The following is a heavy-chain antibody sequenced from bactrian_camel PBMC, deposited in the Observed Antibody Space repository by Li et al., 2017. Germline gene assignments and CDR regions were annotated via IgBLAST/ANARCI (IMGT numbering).Heavy chain of an antibody. D-gene: IGHD5*01. V-gene: IGHV3S42*01. CDR3: TIGGMATGRY. CDR1: GFQFADYP. Sequence: VQLVESGGGLVQPGGSLRLSCSASGFQFADYPVSWVRQAPGKGLEWVAQVAYDGWVSRYHDSAKGRFTISRDNAASRLYLEMNSLKPEDTGVYYCTIGGMATGRYWGQGTQVTVS. J-gene: IGHJ4*01. CDR2: VAYDGWVS.